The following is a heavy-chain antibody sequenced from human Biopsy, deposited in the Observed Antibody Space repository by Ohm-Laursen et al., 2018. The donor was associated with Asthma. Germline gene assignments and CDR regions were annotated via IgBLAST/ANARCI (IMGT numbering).Heavy chain of an antibody. CDR2: ISWDGGRT. J-gene: IGHJ6*02. D-gene: IGHD3-9*01. Sequence: GSLRLSCAASGFTFDEYNMHWVRQVPGKGLEWVSLISWDGGRTYYGDSVKGRFTISRDKSKSTLYLQLSSLRAEDTAVYFCAREPIKATYFYGMDVWGQGTTVTVSS. CDR3: AREPIKATYFYGMDV. CDR1: GFTFDEYN. V-gene: IGHV3-43*01.